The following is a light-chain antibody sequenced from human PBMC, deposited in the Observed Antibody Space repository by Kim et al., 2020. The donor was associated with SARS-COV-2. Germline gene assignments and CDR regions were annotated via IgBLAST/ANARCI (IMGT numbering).Light chain of an antibody. CDR2: GNS. J-gene: IGLJ2*01. CDR1: SSNIGAGYD. Sequence: VTISCTGSSSNIGAGYDVHWYQQIPGTAPKLLIYGNSNRPSGVPDRFSGSKSGTSASLAITGLQAEDEADYYCQSYDSSLSGSRVFGGGTQLTVL. CDR3: QSYDSSLSGSRV. V-gene: IGLV1-40*01.